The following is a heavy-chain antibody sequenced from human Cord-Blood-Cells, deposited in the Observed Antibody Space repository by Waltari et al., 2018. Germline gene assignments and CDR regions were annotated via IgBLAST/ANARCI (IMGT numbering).Heavy chain of an antibody. CDR2: IYYSGST. CDR3: ARRSRSNFDY. Sequence: QLQLQESGPGLVKPSETLSLTCTVSGGSISSSSYYWGWIRQPPGKGLEWIGSIYYSGSTYHNPSLKSRVTISVDTSKNQFSLKLSSVTAADTAVYYCARRSRSNFDYWGQGTLVTVSS. CDR1: GGSISSSSYY. D-gene: IGHD4-4*01. J-gene: IGHJ4*02. V-gene: IGHV4-39*01.